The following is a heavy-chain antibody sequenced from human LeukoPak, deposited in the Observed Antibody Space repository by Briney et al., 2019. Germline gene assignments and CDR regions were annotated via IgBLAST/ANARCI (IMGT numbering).Heavy chain of an antibody. Sequence: GGSLRLSCAASGFSVSSSYMSWVRQAPGKGLEWVSVIYSGGSTYYADSVKGRFTISRDNSRTTLYLQMNSLRAEDTAVYYCASPTSDYYASPFDYWGQGTLVTVSS. CDR1: GFSVSSSY. D-gene: IGHD3-22*01. V-gene: IGHV3-53*01. J-gene: IGHJ4*02. CDR2: IYSGGST. CDR3: ASPTSDYYASPFDY.